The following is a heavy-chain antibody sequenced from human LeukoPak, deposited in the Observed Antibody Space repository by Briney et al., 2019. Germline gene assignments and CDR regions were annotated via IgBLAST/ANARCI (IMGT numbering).Heavy chain of an antibody. J-gene: IGHJ4*02. Sequence: SETLSLTCTVSGGSIISSSAYYWGWIRQPPGKGLEWIGSISYRGSTYYNPSLQSRVTISGDTSKNQFSLKLSSVTAADTAVYYCARGRFYDSSAYWGQGTLVTVSS. CDR3: ARGRFYDSSAY. CDR1: GGSIISSSAYY. D-gene: IGHD3-22*01. V-gene: IGHV4-39*07. CDR2: ISYRGST.